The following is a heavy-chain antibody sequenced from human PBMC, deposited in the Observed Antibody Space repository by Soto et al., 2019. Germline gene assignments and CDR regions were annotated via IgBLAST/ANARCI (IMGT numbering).Heavy chain of an antibody. D-gene: IGHD6-13*01. CDR1: GFSLSTSGVG. CDR2: IYWDDDK. Sequence: QITLKESGPPLVKPTQTLTLTCTFSGFSLSTSGVGVGWIRQPPGKALEWLALIYWDDDKRYSPSLKSRLTITKDTSKNQVVLTMTNMDPVDTATYYCAHSRIAAAGIWFDPWGQGTLVTVSS. V-gene: IGHV2-5*02. J-gene: IGHJ5*02. CDR3: AHSRIAAAGIWFDP.